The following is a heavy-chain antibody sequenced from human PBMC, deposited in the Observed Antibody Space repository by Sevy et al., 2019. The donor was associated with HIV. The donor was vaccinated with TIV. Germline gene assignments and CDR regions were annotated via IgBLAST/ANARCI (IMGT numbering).Heavy chain of an antibody. CDR1: GFTFSSYS. Sequence: GGSLRLSCAASGFTFSSYSMNWVRQAPGKGLEWVSYISSSSSTIYYADSVKGRFTISRDNAKNSLYLQMNSLRDEDTAVYYCARGHPKNYYDILTGYYNPDFGWYFDLWGRGTLVTVSS. CDR2: ISSSSSTI. D-gene: IGHD3-9*01. V-gene: IGHV3-48*02. CDR3: ARGHPKNYYDILTGYYNPDFGWYFDL. J-gene: IGHJ2*01.